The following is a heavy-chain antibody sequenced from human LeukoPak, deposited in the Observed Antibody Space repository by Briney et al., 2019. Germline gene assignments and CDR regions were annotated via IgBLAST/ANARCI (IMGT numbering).Heavy chain of an antibody. CDR2: VYYSGST. Sequence: PSETLSLICTVSGGSITGYYWNWIRQPPGKGLEWLGYVYYSGSTNYNPSLKSRVTISVDTSKNQFSLKLSSVTAADTAVYYCGREGDFYGGRDYGVDVWGQGTTVTVSS. CDR3: GREGDFYGGRDYGVDV. J-gene: IGHJ6*02. D-gene: IGHD3-10*01. CDR1: GGSITGYY. V-gene: IGHV4-59*01.